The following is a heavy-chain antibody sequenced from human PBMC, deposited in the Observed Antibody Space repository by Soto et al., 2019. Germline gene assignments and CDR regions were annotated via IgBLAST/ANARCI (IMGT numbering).Heavy chain of an antibody. CDR2: ISSSGSTI. CDR3: ARDPPVAGHY. CDR1: GFTFSSYE. Sequence: GGSLRLSCAASGFTFSSYEMNWVRQAPGKGLEWVSYISSSGSTIYYADSVKGRFTISRDNAKNSLYLQMNSLRAEDTAVYYCARDPPVAGHYSGQGTILTVST. J-gene: IGHJ4*02. D-gene: IGHD6-19*01. V-gene: IGHV3-48*03.